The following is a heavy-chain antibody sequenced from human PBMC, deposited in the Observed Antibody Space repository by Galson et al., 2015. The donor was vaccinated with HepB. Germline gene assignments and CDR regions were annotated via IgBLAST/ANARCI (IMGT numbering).Heavy chain of an antibody. J-gene: IGHJ4*02. Sequence: SVKVSCKASGGTFSSYAISWVRQAPGQGLEWMGGIIPIFGTANYAQKFQGRVTITADESTSTAYMELSSLRSEDTAVYYCAREVAVAGTWLGFDYWGQGTLVTVSS. CDR1: GGTFSSYA. D-gene: IGHD6-19*01. CDR2: IIPIFGTA. V-gene: IGHV1-69*13. CDR3: AREVAVAGTWLGFDY.